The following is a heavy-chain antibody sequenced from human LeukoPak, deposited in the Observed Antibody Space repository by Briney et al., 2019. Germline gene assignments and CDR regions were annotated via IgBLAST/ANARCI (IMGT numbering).Heavy chain of an antibody. V-gene: IGHV3-23*01. Sequence: GGSLRLSCAASGFTFSSYAMSWVRQAPGKGLEWVSAISGSGGSTYYADSVKGRFTISRDNSKNTLYLQMNSLRAEDTAVYYCAKAMPRGDYDFWSGYYPPPLDYWGQGTLVTVSS. CDR1: GFTFSSYA. CDR3: AKAMPRGDYDFWSGYYPPPLDY. J-gene: IGHJ4*02. CDR2: ISGSGGST. D-gene: IGHD3-3*01.